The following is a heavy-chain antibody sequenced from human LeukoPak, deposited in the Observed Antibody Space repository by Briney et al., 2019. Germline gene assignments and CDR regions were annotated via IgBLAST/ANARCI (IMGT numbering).Heavy chain of an antibody. D-gene: IGHD1-26*01. CDR1: GYTLTELS. Sequence: GASVKVSCKVSGYTLTELSMHWVRQAPGKGLEWMGGFDPEDGETIYAQKFQGRVAMTEDTSTDTAYMELSSLRSEDTAVYYCATDTHSGSYWSFDYWGQGTLVTVSS. CDR3: ATDTHSGSYWSFDY. J-gene: IGHJ4*02. V-gene: IGHV1-24*01. CDR2: FDPEDGET.